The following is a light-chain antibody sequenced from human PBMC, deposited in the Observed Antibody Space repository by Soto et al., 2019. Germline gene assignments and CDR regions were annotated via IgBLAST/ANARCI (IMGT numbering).Light chain of an antibody. J-gene: IGKJ2*01. CDR3: QQYNNGYT. CDR2: SAS. V-gene: IGKV3-15*01. Sequence: EIVMTQSPATLSVYPGERATLSCRASQSVSSNLAWYQQKPGQAPRLLIYSASITATGFPARFSGSGSGTEFTLTISSLQSEDFAVYYCQQYNNGYTFGQGTKLEIK. CDR1: QSVSSN.